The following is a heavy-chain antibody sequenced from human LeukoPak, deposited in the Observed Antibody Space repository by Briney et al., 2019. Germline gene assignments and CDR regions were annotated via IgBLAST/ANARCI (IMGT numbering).Heavy chain of an antibody. V-gene: IGHV3-48*01. CDR1: GFTLSACG. D-gene: IGHD1-1*01. J-gene: IGHJ4*02. CDR2: ISGSGRTI. CDR3: ARDGGTNWHEPTWFDF. Sequence: GGSLRLSCAASGFTLSACGVNWVRLAPGKGLEWVSYISGSGRTIYYADSVKGRFTISRDNAKKSLYLQMNGLRVEDTAMYYCARDGGTNWHEPTWFDFWGQGTQVTVSA.